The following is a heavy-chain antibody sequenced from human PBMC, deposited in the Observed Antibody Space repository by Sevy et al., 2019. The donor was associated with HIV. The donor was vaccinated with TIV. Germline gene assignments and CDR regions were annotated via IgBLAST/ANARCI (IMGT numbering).Heavy chain of an antibody. J-gene: IGHJ4*02. CDR1: GFTFSNYG. CDR2: IWNDGSNK. V-gene: IGHV3-33*01. CDR3: ARGGDFNDRSAKRDFDY. D-gene: IGHD3-22*01. Sequence: GGSLRLSCAASGFTFSNYGMHWVRQAPGKGLEWVAVIWNDGSNKYYADSVKSRFTISRDNSKNTLYMQMNSLRVEDTAGYFCARGGDFNDRSAKRDFDYWGQGTLVTVSS.